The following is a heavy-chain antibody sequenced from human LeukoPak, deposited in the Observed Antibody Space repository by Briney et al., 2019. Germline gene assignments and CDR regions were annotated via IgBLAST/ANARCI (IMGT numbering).Heavy chain of an antibody. CDR3: ARGGSYYDFWSGYYDYYYYMDV. CDR1: GGSFSGYY. J-gene: IGHJ6*03. D-gene: IGHD3-3*01. Sequence: SETLSLTCAVYGGSFSGYYWSWIRQPPGKGLEWIGYIYYSGSTNYNPSLKSRVTISVDTSKNQFSLRPTSVTAADTAVYYCARGGSYYDFWSGYYDYYYYMDVWGKGTTVTVSS. V-gene: IGHV4-59*01. CDR2: IYYSGST.